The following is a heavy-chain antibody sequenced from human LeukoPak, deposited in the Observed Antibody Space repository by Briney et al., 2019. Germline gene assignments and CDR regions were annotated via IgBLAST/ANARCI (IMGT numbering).Heavy chain of an antibody. D-gene: IGHD2-2*02. J-gene: IGHJ3*02. CDR3: AKEGYCSSTSCYTDAFDI. CDR1: GFTFSSYD. Sequence: GSLRPSCAASGFTFSSYDMSWVRQAPGKGLEWVSAISCSGGSTYYADSVKGRFTISRDNSKNTLYLQMNSLRAEDTAVYYCAKEGYCSSTSCYTDAFDIWGQGTMVTVSS. CDR2: ISCSGGST. V-gene: IGHV3-23*01.